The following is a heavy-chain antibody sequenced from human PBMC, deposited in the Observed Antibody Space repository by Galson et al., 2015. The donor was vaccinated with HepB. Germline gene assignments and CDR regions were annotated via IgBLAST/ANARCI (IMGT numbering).Heavy chain of an antibody. CDR2: ISPYNGDT. CDR3: VIEDNRYSIDY. D-gene: IGHD3-16*02. Sequence: SVKVSCKASGYSFTNYGIDWVRQAPGQGLEWMGWISPYNGDTKYVQKFQGRATMTTDTSTATAYLELRSLTSDDTALYYCVIEDNRYSIDYWGQGTLVTVSS. V-gene: IGHV1-18*01. J-gene: IGHJ4*02. CDR1: GYSFTNYG.